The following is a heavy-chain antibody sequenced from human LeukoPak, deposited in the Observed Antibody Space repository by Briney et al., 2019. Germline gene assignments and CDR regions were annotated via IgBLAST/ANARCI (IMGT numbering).Heavy chain of an antibody. V-gene: IGHV3-23*01. CDR2: FSGSGGST. D-gene: IGHD3-9*01. J-gene: IGHJ3*02. CDR1: GFTFSSYA. Sequence: GGSLRLSCAASGFTFSSYAMSWVRQAPGKGLEGVSAFSGSGGSTYYAAAVKGRFTISRDNSKNTLYLQMNSLRAEDTAVYYCAKDRDDILTGYYPDAFDIWGQGTMVTVSS. CDR3: AKDRDDILTGYYPDAFDI.